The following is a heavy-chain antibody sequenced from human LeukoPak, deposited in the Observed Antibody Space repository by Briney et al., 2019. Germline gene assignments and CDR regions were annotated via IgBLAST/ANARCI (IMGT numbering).Heavy chain of an antibody. CDR3: SRDMEPGGYSYGYGGNWFDP. CDR2: ISSSSSYI. D-gene: IGHD5-18*01. J-gene: IGHJ5*02. CDR1: GFTFSRYS. Sequence: GGSLRLSCAASGFTFSRYSMNWVRQAPGKGVEWVSSISSSSSYIYYADTVKGRFTISRDYAKNSLHLQMDSLRAEDTAVYYFSRDMEPGGYSYGYGGNWFDPWGQGTLVTVSS. V-gene: IGHV3-21*01.